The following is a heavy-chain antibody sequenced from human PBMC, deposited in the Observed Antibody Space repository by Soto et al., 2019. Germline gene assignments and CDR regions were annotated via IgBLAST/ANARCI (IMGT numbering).Heavy chain of an antibody. CDR2: IHYRGDT. Sequence: PSETLSLTCTVSGASISTNHHNWAWVRQPPGKGLEWMGNIHYRGDTYFNPSLGSRITISVDTSNNQFSLKLTSVTAADTAVYYCARVHVMVVAGSTFDYWGHGTLVTVSS. CDR1: GASISTNHHN. V-gene: IGHV4-39*07. D-gene: IGHD6-19*01. J-gene: IGHJ4*01. CDR3: ARVHVMVVAGSTFDY.